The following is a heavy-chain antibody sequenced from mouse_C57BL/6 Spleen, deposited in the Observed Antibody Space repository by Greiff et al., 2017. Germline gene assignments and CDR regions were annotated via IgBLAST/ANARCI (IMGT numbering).Heavy chain of an antibody. Sequence: VQLQQSGPGLVQPSQSLSITCTVSGFSLTSYGVHWVSQSPGKGLEWLGVIWRGGSTDYNAAFKSRLSITQDNSKCKVFFKMNSLQADDTAISCCAKDAMDYWGQGTSVTVSS. CDR3: AKDAMDY. J-gene: IGHJ4*01. CDR1: GFSLTSYG. V-gene: IGHV2-5*01. CDR2: IWRGGST.